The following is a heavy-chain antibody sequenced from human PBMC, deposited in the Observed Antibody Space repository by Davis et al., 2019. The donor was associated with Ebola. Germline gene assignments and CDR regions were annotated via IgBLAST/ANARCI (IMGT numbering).Heavy chain of an antibody. D-gene: IGHD2-15*01. J-gene: IGHJ2*01. V-gene: IGHV4-39*01. CDR2: IYYSGST. CDR3: ARVVFVAGATPSWYFDL. Sequence: MPSETLSLTCTVSDDSISSSSYYWAWIRQPPGKGLEWIGSIYYSGSTYYNPSLKSRVTISVDTSKNQFSLKLSSVTAADTAVYYCARVVFVAGATPSWYFDLWGRGTLVTVSP. CDR1: DDSISSSSYY.